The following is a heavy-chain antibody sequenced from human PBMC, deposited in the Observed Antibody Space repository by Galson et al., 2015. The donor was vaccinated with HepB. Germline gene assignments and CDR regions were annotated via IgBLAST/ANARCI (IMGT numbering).Heavy chain of an antibody. Sequence: SVKVSCKASGETFSRHLFTWVRQAPGQGLDWVGGLVPLIGTPKYSQNFQGRVTITADDSTKTVYMELASLESNDTAVYYCVREGVAGTGWPYWGQGTLVTVSS. CDR1: GETFSRHL. J-gene: IGHJ4*02. CDR2: LVPLIGTP. D-gene: IGHD1-1*01. V-gene: IGHV1-69*13. CDR3: VREGVAGTGWPY.